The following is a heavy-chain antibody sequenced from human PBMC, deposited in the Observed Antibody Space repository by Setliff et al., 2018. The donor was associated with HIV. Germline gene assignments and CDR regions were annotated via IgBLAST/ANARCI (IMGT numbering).Heavy chain of an antibody. CDR1: GFTFSSYE. Sequence: PGGSLRLSCGASGFTFSSYEMNWVRQAPGKGLEWVSYIGSSGNTIYYADSVKGRFTISRDNAKNSVHLQMNSLRVEDTAVYFCAAQGVLWGQGTQVTVSS. CDR3: AAQGVL. J-gene: IGHJ4*02. V-gene: IGHV3-48*03. CDR2: IGSSGNTI.